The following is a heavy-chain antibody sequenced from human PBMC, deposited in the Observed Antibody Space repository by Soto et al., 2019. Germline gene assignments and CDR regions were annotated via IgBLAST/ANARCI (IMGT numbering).Heavy chain of an antibody. D-gene: IGHD3-22*01. CDR2: VYPGDSDT. CDR1: GYSFSTSW. CDR3: ARQGRYDRGGPIWGPAYYCDY. Sequence: EVQLVQSGAEVKKPGESLKISCKGSGYSFSTSWIAWVRQMPGKGLEWMGIVYPGDSDTRYSPSFQGQVTISADKSISTAYLQGSSLKASDTAMYYCARQGRYDRGGPIWGPAYYCDYWGQGTLVTVSS. V-gene: IGHV5-51*01. J-gene: IGHJ4*02.